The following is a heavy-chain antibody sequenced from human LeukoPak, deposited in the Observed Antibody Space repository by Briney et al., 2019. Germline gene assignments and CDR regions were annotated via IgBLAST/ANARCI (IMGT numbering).Heavy chain of an antibody. V-gene: IGHV1-2*02. CDR1: GDTLTGYF. Sequence: AAPVKVSCKASGDTLTGYFIHWVRQAPGQGLEWMGWINPNSGGTNYAQKFQGRVTMTRDTSISTAYMELSRLRSDDTAVYYCARGGSCSSTSCYAVGGYWGQGTLVTVSS. J-gene: IGHJ4*02. CDR3: ARGGSCSSTSCYAVGGY. CDR2: INPNSGGT. D-gene: IGHD2-2*01.